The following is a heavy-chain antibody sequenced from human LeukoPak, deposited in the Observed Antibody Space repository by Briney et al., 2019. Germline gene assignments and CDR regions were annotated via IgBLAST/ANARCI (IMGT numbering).Heavy chain of an antibody. CDR3: ARDTSASSIWFDP. CDR1: GYTFTSYC. Sequence: GASVKVSCMASGYTFTSYCISWVRQAPGQGREWMGWIIAYNGNTNYAQKLQGRVTMTTDTSTSTAYMELRRLRSDDTAVYYSARDTSASSIWFDPWGQGTLVTVSS. J-gene: IGHJ5*02. CDR2: IIAYNGNT. V-gene: IGHV1-18*01. D-gene: IGHD6-6*01.